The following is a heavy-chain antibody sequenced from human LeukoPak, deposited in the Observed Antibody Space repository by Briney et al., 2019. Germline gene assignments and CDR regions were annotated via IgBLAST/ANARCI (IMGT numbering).Heavy chain of an antibody. Sequence: SETLSLTCTVSGASISSFHWSWIRQSPGKGLEWIGNIYYSGTTNYNPSLKSRVTTSVDRSKNQFSLKLSSVTAADTAVYYCARGAYADFSDYYDSSGYYYERYYFDYWGQGTLVTASS. CDR3: ARGAYADFSDYYDSSGYYYERYYFDY. V-gene: IGHV4-59*12. CDR2: IYYSGTT. CDR1: GASISSFH. D-gene: IGHD3-22*01. J-gene: IGHJ4*02.